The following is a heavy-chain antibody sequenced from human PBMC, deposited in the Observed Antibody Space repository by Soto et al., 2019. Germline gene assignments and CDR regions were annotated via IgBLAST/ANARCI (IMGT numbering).Heavy chain of an antibody. D-gene: IGHD2-15*01. J-gene: IGHJ5*02. CDR3: ARDYRRCSGGSCYWFDP. CDR2: IYYSGST. CDR1: GGSISSGGYY. V-gene: IGHV4-31*03. Sequence: SETLSLTCTVSGGSISSGGYYWSWIRQHPGKGLEWIGYIYYSGSTYYNPSLKSRVTISVDTSKNQFSLKLSSVTAADTAVYYCARDYRRCSGGSCYWFDPWGQGTLVNVSS.